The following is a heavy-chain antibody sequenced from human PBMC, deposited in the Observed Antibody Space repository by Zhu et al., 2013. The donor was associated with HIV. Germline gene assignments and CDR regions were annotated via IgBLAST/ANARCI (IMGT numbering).Heavy chain of an antibody. D-gene: IGHD3-22*01. CDR3: ARGGARPDYYDSSGYYPFDY. V-gene: IGHV1-69*06. Sequence: QVQLVQSGAEVKKPGSSVKVSCKASGGTFSSYAISWVRQAPGQGLEWMGGIIPIFGTANYAQKFQGRVTITADKSTSTAYMELSSLRSEDTAVYYCARGGARPDYYDSSGYYPFDYWGQGTLVTVSS. CDR1: GGTFSSYA. J-gene: IGHJ4*02. CDR2: IIPIFGTA.